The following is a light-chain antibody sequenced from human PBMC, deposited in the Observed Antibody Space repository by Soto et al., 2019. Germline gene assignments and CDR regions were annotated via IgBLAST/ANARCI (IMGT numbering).Light chain of an antibody. V-gene: IGLV2-14*01. CDR3: SSYTSSSTYV. Sequence: SALAQPASVSGSPGQSITISCTGTSSDVGAYDYVSWYQQHPGKGPKLMISEVNNRPSGVSNRFSGSKSGNTASLTISGLQAEDEADYYCSSYTSSSTYVFGTGTKVTVL. CDR1: SSDVGAYDY. J-gene: IGLJ1*01. CDR2: EVN.